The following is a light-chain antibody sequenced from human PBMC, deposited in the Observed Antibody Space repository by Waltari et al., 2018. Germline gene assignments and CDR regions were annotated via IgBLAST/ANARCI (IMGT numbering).Light chain of an antibody. J-gene: IGKJ1*01. V-gene: IGKV3-15*01. CDR1: QSVSSN. CDR2: GAS. CDR3: QQYNNWPGT. Sequence: EIVMTQSPATLSVSPGERATLACRASQSVSSNSAWYQQKPGQTPRLLIYGASTRATGIPARFSGSGSGTEFTLTISSLQSEDFAVYSCQQYNNWPGTFGQGTKVEIK.